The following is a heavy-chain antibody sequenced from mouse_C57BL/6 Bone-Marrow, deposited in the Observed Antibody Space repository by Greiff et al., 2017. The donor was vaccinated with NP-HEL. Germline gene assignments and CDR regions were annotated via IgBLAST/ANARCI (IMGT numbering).Heavy chain of an antibody. CDR1: GFTFSDYG. Sequence: EVKLVESGGGLVQPGGSLKLSCAASGFTFSDYGMAWVRQAPRKGPEWVAFISNLAYSIYYADTVTGRFTISRENAKNTLYLEMISLRSEDMAMYYCAREGYDYDDYYAMDYWGQGTSVTVSS. CDR3: AREGYDYDDYYAMDY. D-gene: IGHD2-4*01. V-gene: IGHV5-15*01. CDR2: ISNLAYSI. J-gene: IGHJ4*01.